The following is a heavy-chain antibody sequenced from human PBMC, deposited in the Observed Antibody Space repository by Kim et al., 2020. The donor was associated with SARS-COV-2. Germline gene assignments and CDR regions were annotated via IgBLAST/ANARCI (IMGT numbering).Heavy chain of an antibody. Sequence: GGSLRLSCAASGFTFSSYGMHWVRQAPGKGLEWVAVIWYDGRNKYYADSVKGRFTISRDNSKNTLYLQMNSLRAEDTAVYYCATRTSSYGTGSYYGYGMDVWGQGTTVTVSS. CDR1: GFTFSSYG. V-gene: IGHV3-33*01. CDR2: IWYDGRNK. D-gene: IGHD3-10*01. J-gene: IGHJ6*02. CDR3: ATRTSSYGTGSYYGYGMDV.